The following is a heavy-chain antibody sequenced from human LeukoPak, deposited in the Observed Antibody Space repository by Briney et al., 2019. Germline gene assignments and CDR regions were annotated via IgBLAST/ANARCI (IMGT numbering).Heavy chain of an antibody. Sequence: PSETLSLTCTVSGGSISNYYWNWIRQPAGKGLEWIGRIYSSGSINYNPSLKGRVTMSVDSSKNQLSLKLSSVTAADTAIYYCARERIIVAASYYFDYWGQGTLVTVSS. V-gene: IGHV4-4*07. CDR1: GGSISNYY. CDR2: IYSSGSI. D-gene: IGHD5-12*01. J-gene: IGHJ4*02. CDR3: ARERIIVAASYYFDY.